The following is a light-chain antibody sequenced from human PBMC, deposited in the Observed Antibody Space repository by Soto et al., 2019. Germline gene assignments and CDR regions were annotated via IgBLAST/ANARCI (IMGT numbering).Light chain of an antibody. Sequence: ELVLTQSPGTLSLSPGERATLSCRASQTVSNNYLAWYQQRPGQAPRLLIYGASTRATGVPDRFSGTGSGTEFTLTISSLKSEDYAVYYCQQYKSWPPITFGQGTRLEIK. CDR3: QQYKSWPPIT. CDR2: GAS. CDR1: QTVSNNY. V-gene: IGKV3-15*01. J-gene: IGKJ5*01.